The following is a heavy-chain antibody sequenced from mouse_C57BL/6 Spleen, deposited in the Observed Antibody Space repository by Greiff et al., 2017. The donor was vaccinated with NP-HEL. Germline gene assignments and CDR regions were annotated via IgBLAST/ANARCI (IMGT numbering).Heavy chain of an antibody. J-gene: IGHJ2*01. CDR2: IDPSDSYT. V-gene: IGHV1-69*01. CDR1: GYTFTSYW. Sequence: QVQLQQPGAELVMPGASVKLSCKASGYTFTSYWMHWVKQRPGQGLEWIGEIDPSDSYTNYTQKFKGKSTLTVDKSSSTAYMQLSSLTSEDSAVYYCARSKLGPDYWGQGTTLTVSS. CDR3: ARSKLGPDY. D-gene: IGHD4-1*01.